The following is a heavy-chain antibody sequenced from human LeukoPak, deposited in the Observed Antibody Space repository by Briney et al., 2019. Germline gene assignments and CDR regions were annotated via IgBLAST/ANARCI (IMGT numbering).Heavy chain of an antibody. CDR2: ISSSGSTI. CDR1: GFAFSSYE. CDR3: ARGSRVSSSWLPYYYYGMDV. J-gene: IGHJ6*04. Sequence: GGSLRLSRAASGFAFSSYEMNWVRQAPGKGLEWVSYISSSGSTIYYADSVKGRFTISRDNAKNSLYLQTNSLRAEDTAVYYCARGSRVSSSWLPYYYYGMDVWGKGTTVTVSS. D-gene: IGHD6-13*01. V-gene: IGHV3-48*03.